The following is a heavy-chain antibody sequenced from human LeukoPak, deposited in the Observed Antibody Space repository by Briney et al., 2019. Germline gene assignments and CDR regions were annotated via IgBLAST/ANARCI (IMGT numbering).Heavy chain of an antibody. CDR1: GFIFSRYG. CDR3: ARGTAMVRVWYYYGMDV. CDR2: ISYDGSNK. V-gene: IGHV3-30*19. Sequence: PGRSLRLSCEASGFIFSRYGMHWVRQAPGKGLEWVAVISYDGSNKYYADSVKGRFTISRDNSKNTLYLQMNSLRAEDTAVYYCARGTAMVRVWYYYGMDVWGQGTTVTVSS. J-gene: IGHJ6*02. D-gene: IGHD5-18*01.